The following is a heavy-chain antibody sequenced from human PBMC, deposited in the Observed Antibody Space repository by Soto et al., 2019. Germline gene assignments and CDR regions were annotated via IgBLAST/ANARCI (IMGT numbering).Heavy chain of an antibody. J-gene: IGHJ4*01. D-gene: IGHD2-8*01. CDR2: ISGNSGKT. CDR1: GFTFSSYA. Sequence: GGSLRLSCAASGFTFSSYAMSWVRQAPGKELEWVSTISGNSGKTNYAESVKGRFSISRDNSKNTVHLQLDSLRAEDTAVYFCAKLGFVLMELYYFHQWGHGTLVTVSS. CDR3: AKLGFVLMELYYFHQ. V-gene: IGHV3-23*01.